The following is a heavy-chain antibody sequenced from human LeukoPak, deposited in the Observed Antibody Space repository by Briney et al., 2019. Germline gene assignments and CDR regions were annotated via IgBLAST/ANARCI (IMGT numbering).Heavy chain of an antibody. V-gene: IGHV4-39*02. J-gene: IGHJ4*02. D-gene: IGHD3-10*01. CDR3: ARETSDYGSGSYYNLDY. Sequence: SETLSLTCTVSGGSISSSSYYWGWIRQPPGKGLEWIGSIYYSGSTYYNPSLKSRVTISVDTSKNQFSLKLSSVTAADTAGYYCARETSDYGSGSYYNLDYWGQGTLVTVSS. CDR1: GGSISSSSYY. CDR2: IYYSGST.